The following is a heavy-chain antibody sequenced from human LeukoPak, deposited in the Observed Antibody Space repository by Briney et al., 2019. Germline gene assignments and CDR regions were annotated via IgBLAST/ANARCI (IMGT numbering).Heavy chain of an antibody. V-gene: IGHV4-30-2*01. J-gene: IGHJ3*02. CDR3: ARDASVIMSYRAFDI. Sequence: SQTLSLTCTVSGGSISSGGYYWSWIRQPPGKGLEWIGYIYHSGSTYYNPSLKSRVTISVDRSKNQFSLKLSSVTAADTAVYYCARDASVIMSYRAFDIWGQGTMVTVSS. CDR2: IYHSGST. CDR1: GGSISSGGYY. D-gene: IGHD3-16*02.